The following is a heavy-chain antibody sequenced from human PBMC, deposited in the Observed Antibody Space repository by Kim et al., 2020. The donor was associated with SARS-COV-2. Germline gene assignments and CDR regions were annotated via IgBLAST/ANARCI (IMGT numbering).Heavy chain of an antibody. Sequence: YNPSLKSRLTISIDTSKNQVSLKLTSVTAADTAVYYCARTTNFGVVSYMDVWGKGTTVSVSS. D-gene: IGHD3-3*01. J-gene: IGHJ6*03. V-gene: IGHV4-34*01. CDR3: ARTTNFGVVSYMDV.